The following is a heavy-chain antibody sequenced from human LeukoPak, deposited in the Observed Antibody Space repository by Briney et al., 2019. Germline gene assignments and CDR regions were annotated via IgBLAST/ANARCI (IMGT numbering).Heavy chain of an antibody. D-gene: IGHD3-10*01. CDR3: AKGPPRALLLWFGELSS. Sequence: GGSLRLSCAASGFTFSSYAMSWVRQAPGKGLEWVSAISGSGGSTYFADSVKGRFTISRDNSKNTLYLQMNSLGAEDTAVYYCAKGPPRALLLWFGELSSWGQGTLVTVSS. J-gene: IGHJ5*02. V-gene: IGHV3-23*01. CDR1: GFTFSSYA. CDR2: ISGSGGST.